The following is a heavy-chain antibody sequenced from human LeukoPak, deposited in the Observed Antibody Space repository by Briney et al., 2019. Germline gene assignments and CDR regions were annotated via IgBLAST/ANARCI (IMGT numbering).Heavy chain of an antibody. CDR1: GFTFSSYA. CDR3: AKMAGDRNYYYYYMDV. Sequence: GGSLRLSCAASGFTFSSYAMSWVRQAPGKGLDWVSAISGSGGSTYYADSVKGRFTISRDNSKNTLYLQMNSLRAEDTAVYYCAKMAGDRNYYYYYMDVWGRGTTVTVSS. CDR2: ISGSGGST. J-gene: IGHJ6*03. D-gene: IGHD6-19*01. V-gene: IGHV3-23*01.